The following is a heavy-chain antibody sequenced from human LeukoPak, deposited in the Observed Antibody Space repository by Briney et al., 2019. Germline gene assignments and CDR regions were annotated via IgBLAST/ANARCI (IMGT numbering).Heavy chain of an antibody. Sequence: PSETLSLTCAVYGGSFSGYYWSWIRQPPGKGLECIGEINHSGSTNYNPSLKSRVTISVDTSKNQFSLKLSSVTAADTAVYYCARGFGGASLHFDYWGQGTLVTVSS. J-gene: IGHJ4*02. D-gene: IGHD1-26*01. CDR2: INHSGST. V-gene: IGHV4-34*01. CDR3: ARGFGGASLHFDY. CDR1: GGSFSGYY.